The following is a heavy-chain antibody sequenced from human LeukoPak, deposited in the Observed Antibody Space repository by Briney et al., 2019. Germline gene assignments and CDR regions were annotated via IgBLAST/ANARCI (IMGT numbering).Heavy chain of an antibody. CDR1: GGSISSSSYY. Sequence: SETLSLTCTVSGGSISSSSYYWGWIRQPPGKGLEWIGSIYYSGSTYYNPSLKSRVTISVDTSKNQFSLKLSSVTAADTAVYYCARGRGLPGVGLRYFDYWGQGTLVTVSS. D-gene: IGHD1-26*01. CDR2: IYYSGST. CDR3: ARGRGLPGVGLRYFDY. V-gene: IGHV4-39*01. J-gene: IGHJ4*02.